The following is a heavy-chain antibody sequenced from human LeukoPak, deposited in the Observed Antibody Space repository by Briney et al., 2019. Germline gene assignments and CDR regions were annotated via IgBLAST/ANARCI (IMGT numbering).Heavy chain of an antibody. J-gene: IGHJ4*02. Sequence: GGSLRLSCAASGFIFSSYSMNWVRQAPGKGLEWLSYISSSSTTIYYADSVKGRFTISRDNAKNSLYLQMNSLRAEDTAVYYCARGDIVATPVSFDYWGQGTLVTVSS. V-gene: IGHV3-48*04. CDR2: ISSSSTTI. CDR1: GFIFSSYS. D-gene: IGHD5-12*01. CDR3: ARGDIVATPVSFDY.